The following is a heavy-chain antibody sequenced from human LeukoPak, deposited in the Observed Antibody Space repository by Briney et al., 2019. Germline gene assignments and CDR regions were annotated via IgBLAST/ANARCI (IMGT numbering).Heavy chain of an antibody. Sequence: PGGSLRLSCAASGFTFDDYAMHWVRQAPGKGMVWVSGISWNSGSIGYADSVKGRFTISRDNAKNSLYLQMNSLRAEDTALYYCAKDISVTTGWYFDYWGQGTLVTVSS. CDR3: AKDISVTTGWYFDY. CDR1: GFTFDDYA. CDR2: ISWNSGSI. J-gene: IGHJ4*02. D-gene: IGHD4-17*01. V-gene: IGHV3-9*01.